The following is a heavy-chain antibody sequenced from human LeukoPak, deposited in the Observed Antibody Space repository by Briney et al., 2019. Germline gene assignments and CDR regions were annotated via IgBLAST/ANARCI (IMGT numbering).Heavy chain of an antibody. CDR3: ASRPRGAAALDY. CDR1: Y. CDR2: IFGDDTT. Sequence: YXXWVRQAPGKGLEWVSVIFGDDTTHYADSVKGRFTISRDNSMNTLNLQMNSLRAEDTAVYYCASRPRGAAALDYWGQGTLVTVSS. D-gene: IGHD6-13*01. V-gene: IGHV3-53*01. J-gene: IGHJ4*02.